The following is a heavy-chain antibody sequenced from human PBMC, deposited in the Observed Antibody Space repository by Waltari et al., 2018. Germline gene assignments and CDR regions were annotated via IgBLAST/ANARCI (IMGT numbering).Heavy chain of an antibody. CDR2: ISRSSSYK. CDR3: ARSLVYDTSGDEAFDI. D-gene: IGHD3-22*01. J-gene: IGHJ3*02. Sequence: EVQLVESGGGLVKPGGSLRLSCAASGFTFSDYSMNWVRLAPGKGLELVSLISRSSSYKYYADSVKGRFTISRDNAKNSLYLQMNSLRAEDTAVYYCARSLVYDTSGDEAFDIWGQGTMVTVSS. CDR1: GFTFSDYS. V-gene: IGHV3-21*02.